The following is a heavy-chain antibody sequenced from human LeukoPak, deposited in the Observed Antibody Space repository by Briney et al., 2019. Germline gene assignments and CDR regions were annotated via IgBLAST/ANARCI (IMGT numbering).Heavy chain of an antibody. D-gene: IGHD1-26*01. Sequence: SETLSLTCTVSGGSISGSSYYWGWIRQPPGKGLEWIGSIYYSGSTYYNPSLKSRVTISVDTSKNQFSLKLSSVTAADTAVYYCARQSVGANPDFDYWGQGTLVTVSS. J-gene: IGHJ4*02. CDR3: ARQSVGANPDFDY. CDR2: IYYSGST. CDR1: GGSISGSSYY. V-gene: IGHV4-39*01.